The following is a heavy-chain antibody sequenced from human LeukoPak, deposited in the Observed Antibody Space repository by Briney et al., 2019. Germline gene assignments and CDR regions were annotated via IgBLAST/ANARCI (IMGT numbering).Heavy chain of an antibody. J-gene: IGHJ4*02. CDR2: IYSSGST. CDR1: GASITSFH. D-gene: IGHD6-6*01. Sequence: SETLSLTCTVSGASITSFHWTWIRQPAGKGLEWIGLIYSSGSTIYNPSLQSRVAMSVDMTKDQLSLKLSSVTAADTAMYYCARKDGDYWGQGTLVTVSS. CDR3: ARKDGDY. V-gene: IGHV4-4*07.